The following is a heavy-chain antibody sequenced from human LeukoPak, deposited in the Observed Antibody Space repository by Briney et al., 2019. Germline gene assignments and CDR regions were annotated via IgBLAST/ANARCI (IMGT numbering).Heavy chain of an antibody. V-gene: IGHV3-23*01. CDR3: AKSPSGEHYYGMDV. CDR2: ISGSGGST. Sequence: GGSLRLSCAASGFTFSSYAMSWVRQVPGKGLEWVSAISGSGGSTYYADSVKGRFTISRDNSKNTLYLQMNSLRAEDTAVYYCAKSPSGEHYYGMDVWGQGTTVTVFS. J-gene: IGHJ6*02. CDR1: GFTFSSYA.